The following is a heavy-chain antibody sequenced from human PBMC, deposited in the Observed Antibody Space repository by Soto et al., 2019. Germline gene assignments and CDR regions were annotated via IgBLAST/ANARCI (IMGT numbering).Heavy chain of an antibody. CDR3: ARHKRSSSFPYYYYGMDV. CDR1: GFTFSSYA. CDR2: ISYDGSNK. J-gene: IGHJ6*02. V-gene: IGHV3-30-3*01. D-gene: IGHD6-6*01. Sequence: PGGSLRLSCAASGFTFSSYAMHWVRQAPGKGLEWVAVISYDGSNKYYADSVKGRFTISRDNSKNTLYLQMNSLRAEDTAVYYCARHKRSSSFPYYYYGMDVWGQGTTVTVSS.